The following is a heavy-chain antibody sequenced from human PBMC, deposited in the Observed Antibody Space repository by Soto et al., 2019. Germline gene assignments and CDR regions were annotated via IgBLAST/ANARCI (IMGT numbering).Heavy chain of an antibody. CDR2: IDPSDSYT. CDR1: GYSFTSYW. V-gene: IGHV5-10-1*01. Sequence: PGESLKISCKGSGYSFTSYWIGWVRQMPGKGLEWMGRIDPSDSYTNYSPSFQGHVTISADKSISTAYLQWSSLKASDTAMYYCARTPMLPRWFDPWGQGTLVTVSS. J-gene: IGHJ5*02. CDR3: ARTPMLPRWFDP. D-gene: IGHD2-2*01.